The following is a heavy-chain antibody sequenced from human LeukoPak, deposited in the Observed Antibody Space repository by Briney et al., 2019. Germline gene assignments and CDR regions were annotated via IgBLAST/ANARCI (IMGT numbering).Heavy chain of an antibody. CDR2: IIPILGIA. CDR3: ARVKTHRIAAAGQALDAFGI. J-gene: IGHJ3*02. D-gene: IGHD6-13*01. V-gene: IGHV1-69*04. CDR1: GGTFSSYA. Sequence: SVKVSCKASGGTFSSYAISWVRQAPGQGLEWMGRIIPILGIANYAQKFQGRVTITADKSTSTAYMELSSLRSEDTAVYYCARVKTHRIAAAGQALDAFGIWGQGTMVTVSS.